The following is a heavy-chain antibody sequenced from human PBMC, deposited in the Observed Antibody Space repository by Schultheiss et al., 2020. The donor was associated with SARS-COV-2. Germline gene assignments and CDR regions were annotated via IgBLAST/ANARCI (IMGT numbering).Heavy chain of an antibody. D-gene: IGHD1-26*01. CDR2: ISAYNGNT. J-gene: IGHJ3*02. CDR1: GYTFTSYG. V-gene: IGHV1-18*01. Sequence: ASVKVSCKASGYTFTSYGISWVRQAPGQGLEWMGWISAYNGNTNYAQKLQGRVTMTTDTSTSTAYMELRSLRSDDTAVYYCARDRRPSGSYYGDAFDIWGQGTMVTVSS. CDR3: ARDRRPSGSYYGDAFDI.